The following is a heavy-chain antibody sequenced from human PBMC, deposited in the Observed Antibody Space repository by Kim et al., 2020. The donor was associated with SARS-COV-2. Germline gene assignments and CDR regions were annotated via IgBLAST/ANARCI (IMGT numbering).Heavy chain of an antibody. D-gene: IGHD1-1*01. J-gene: IGHJ5*01. Sequence: APVKGRFTTSRNNSKNALYVEMNSLRPEDTAVYYCARPGGTGTSWSWFDSWGQGTLVTVSS. V-gene: IGHV3-30*06. CDR3: ARPGGTGTSWSWFDS.